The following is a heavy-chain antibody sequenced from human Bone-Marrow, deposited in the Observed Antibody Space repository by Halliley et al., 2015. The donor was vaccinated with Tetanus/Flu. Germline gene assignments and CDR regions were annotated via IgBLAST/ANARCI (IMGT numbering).Heavy chain of an antibody. J-gene: IGHJ4*02. CDR3: ARDLASNPMGHNY. D-gene: IGHD4-4*01. Sequence: SLRLSCAASGFTFDDYAMHWVRQAPGKGLEWVSLITWDGFSTYYADSVRGRFTISRDNSKNSLYLQMNGLTSEDTAVYYCARDLASNPMGHNYWGLGTLVTVSS. CDR2: ITWDGFST. V-gene: IGHV3-43D*04. CDR1: GFTFDDYA.